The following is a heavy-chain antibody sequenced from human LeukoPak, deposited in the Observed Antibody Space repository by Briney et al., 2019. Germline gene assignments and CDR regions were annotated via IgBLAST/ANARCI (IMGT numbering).Heavy chain of an antibody. V-gene: IGHV3-48*03. CDR3: ARDRRGSYYY. CDR2: IGSSGSTI. CDR1: GFTFSSYE. D-gene: IGHD1-26*01. Sequence: GSLRLSCAASGFTFSSYEMNWVRQAPGKGLEWVSYIGSSGSTIYYADSVKGRFTISRDNAKNSLYLQMNSLRAEDTAVYYCARDRRGSYYYWGQGTLVTVSS. J-gene: IGHJ4*02.